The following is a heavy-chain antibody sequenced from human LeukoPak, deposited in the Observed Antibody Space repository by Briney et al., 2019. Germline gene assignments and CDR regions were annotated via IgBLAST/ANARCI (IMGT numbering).Heavy chain of an antibody. CDR2: INHSGST. V-gene: IGHV4-34*01. J-gene: IGHJ4*02. CDR1: GGSFSGYY. Sequence: SETLSLTCAVYGGSFSGYYWSWIRQPPGKGLEWIGEINHSGSTNYNPSLKSRVTISVDTSKNQFSLKLSSVTAADTAVYYSASGGITMVRGVPRTSYYFDYWGQGTLVTVSS. D-gene: IGHD3-10*01. CDR3: ASGGITMVRGVPRTSYYFDY.